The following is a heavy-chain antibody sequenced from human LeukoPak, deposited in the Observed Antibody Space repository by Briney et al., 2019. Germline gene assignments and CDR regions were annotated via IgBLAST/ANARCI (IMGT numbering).Heavy chain of an antibody. CDR3: ARDLYRDSLPVSWFDP. J-gene: IGHJ5*02. D-gene: IGHD4-11*01. V-gene: IGHV1-18*01. Sequence: ASVKVSCKASGYTFTSYGISWVRQAPGQGLEWMGWISDYNGNTNYAQKLQGRVTMTTDTSTSTAYLELRSLRSDDTAVYYCARDLYRDSLPVSWFDPWGQGTLVTVSS. CDR1: GYTFTSYG. CDR2: ISDYNGNT.